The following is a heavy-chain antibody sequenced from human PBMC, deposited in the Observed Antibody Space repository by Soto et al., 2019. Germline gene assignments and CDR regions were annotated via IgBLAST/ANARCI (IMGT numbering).Heavy chain of an antibody. CDR1: GGSISSGGYY. V-gene: IGHV4-31*03. CDR2: IYYSGST. Sequence: QVQLQESGPGLVKPSQTLSLTCTVSGGSISSGGYYWSWIRQHPGKGLEWIGYIYYSGSTYYNPSLKSRVTISVXXXXXXXXXXXXXXTXXXXAXXXXAKTGPGSYLSLDYWGQGTLVTVSS. CDR3: XAKTGPGSYLSLDY. J-gene: IGHJ4*02. D-gene: IGHD1-26*01.